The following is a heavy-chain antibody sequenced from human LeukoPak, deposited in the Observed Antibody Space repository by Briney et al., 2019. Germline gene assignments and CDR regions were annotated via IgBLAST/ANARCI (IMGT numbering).Heavy chain of an antibody. J-gene: IGHJ4*02. CDR2: IIPIFGTA. D-gene: IGHD6-19*01. V-gene: IGHV1-69*13. CDR3: ASNAAYSSGWSFDY. Sequence: GASVKVSCKASGGIFSSYAISWVRQAPGQGLEWMGGIIPIFGTANYAQKFQGRVTITADESTSTAYMELSSLRSEDTAVYYCASNAAYSSGWSFDYWGQGTLVTVSS. CDR1: GGIFSSYA.